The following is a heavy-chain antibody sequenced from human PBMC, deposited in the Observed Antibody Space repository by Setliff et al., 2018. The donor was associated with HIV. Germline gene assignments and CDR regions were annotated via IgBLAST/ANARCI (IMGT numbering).Heavy chain of an antibody. CDR3: ARTRAPYFFDF. V-gene: IGHV4-4*08. Sequence: PSETLSLTCSVSGISINGYYWSWIRQSPRTRLEWIGYVSSIGNTSYNPSLKSRVTISVDTSKNQFSLQLNSVTAADTAVYFCARTRAPYFFDFWGQGAQVTVSS. J-gene: IGHJ4*02. CDR2: VSSIGNT. D-gene: IGHD1-26*01. CDR1: GISINGYY.